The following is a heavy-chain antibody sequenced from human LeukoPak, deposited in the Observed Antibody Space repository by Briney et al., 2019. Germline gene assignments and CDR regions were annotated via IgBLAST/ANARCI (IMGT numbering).Heavy chain of an antibody. CDR1: GFTFSTYP. D-gene: IGHD5-12*01. Sequence: GGSLRLSCAASGFTFSTYPISWVRQAPGKGLEWVSAISGGGSNTYYADSVKGRFTISRDNSNNMLYLQMNSLRAEDTAVYYCVKDSVRGYSGYGNDGFEIWGQGTMVTVSS. CDR2: ISGGGSNT. CDR3: VKDSVRGYSGYGNDGFEI. J-gene: IGHJ3*02. V-gene: IGHV3-23*01.